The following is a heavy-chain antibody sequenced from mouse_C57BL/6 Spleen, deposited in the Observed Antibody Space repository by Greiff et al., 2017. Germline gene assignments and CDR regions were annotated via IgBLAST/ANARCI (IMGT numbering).Heavy chain of an antibody. V-gene: IGHV5-6*01. CDR2: ISSGGSYT. D-gene: IGHD1-1*01. J-gene: IGHJ3*01. CDR1: GFTFSSYG. CDR3: ARQSRKGAWFAY. Sequence: EVKLVESGGDLVKPGGSLKLSCAASGFTFSSYGMSWVRQTPDKRLEWVANISSGGSYTYYPDSVKGRFTSSRDNAKNTLYLQMSRLKSEDTAMYYCARQSRKGAWFAYWGQGTLVTVSS.